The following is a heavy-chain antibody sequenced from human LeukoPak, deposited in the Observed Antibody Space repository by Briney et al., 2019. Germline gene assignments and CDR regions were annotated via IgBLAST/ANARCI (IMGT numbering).Heavy chain of an antibody. Sequence: GGSLRLSCAASGFTFSSYWMHWVRQAPGKGLVWVSRINSDGSSTSYADSVKGRFTISRDNAKNTLYLQMNSLRAEDTAVYYCASEQPRYSFDYWGQGTLVTVSS. J-gene: IGHJ4*02. CDR2: INSDGSST. CDR1: GFTFSSYW. CDR3: ASEQPRYSFDY. D-gene: IGHD6-13*01. V-gene: IGHV3-74*01.